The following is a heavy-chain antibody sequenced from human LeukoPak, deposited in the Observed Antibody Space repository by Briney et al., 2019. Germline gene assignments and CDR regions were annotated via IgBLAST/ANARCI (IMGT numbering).Heavy chain of an antibody. V-gene: IGHV1-2*02. J-gene: IGHJ6*03. D-gene: IGHD3-9*01. CDR3: ARSKTGYYYMDV. CDR1: GYTFTGYY. Sequence: ASVKVSCKASGYTFTGYYMHWVRQAPGQGLEWMGWINPNSGGTNYAQKFQGRVTMTTDTSTSTAYMELRSLRSDDTAVYYCARSKTGYYYMDVWGKGTTVTISS. CDR2: INPNSGGT.